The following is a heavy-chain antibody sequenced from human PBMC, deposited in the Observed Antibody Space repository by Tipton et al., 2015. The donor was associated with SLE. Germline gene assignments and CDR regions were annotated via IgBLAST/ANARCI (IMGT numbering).Heavy chain of an antibody. CDR3: ARTRRYSSGWYWYFDL. CDR2: IYYSGST. J-gene: IGHJ2*01. D-gene: IGHD6-19*01. CDR1: GFSIRSYY. V-gene: IGHV4-59*12. Sequence: LRLSCTVSGFSIRSYYWSWIRQPPGKGLEWIGYIYYSGSTNYNPSLKSRVTISVDTSKNPFSLKLSSVTAADTAVYYCARTRRYSSGWYWYFDLWGRGILVTVSS.